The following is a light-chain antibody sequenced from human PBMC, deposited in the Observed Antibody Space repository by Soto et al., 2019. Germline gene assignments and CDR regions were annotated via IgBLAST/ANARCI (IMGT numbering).Light chain of an antibody. CDR2: EGS. CDR3: CSYAGSSTWV. J-gene: IGLJ3*02. Sequence: QSAVTQPASVSGSPGQSITISCTGTSSDVGSYNLVSWYQQHPGKAPKLMIYEGSKRPSGVSNRFSGSKSGNTASLTISGLHAEDEADYYCCSYAGSSTWVFGGGTKLTVL. CDR1: SSDVGSYNL. V-gene: IGLV2-23*01.